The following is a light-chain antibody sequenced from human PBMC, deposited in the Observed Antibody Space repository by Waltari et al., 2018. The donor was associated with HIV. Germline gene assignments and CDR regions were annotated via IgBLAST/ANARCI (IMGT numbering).Light chain of an antibody. J-gene: IGKJ4*01. CDR1: QSVFYTSNNKNF. Sequence: DIVMTQSPDSLAVSLGERATINCNSSQSVFYTSNNKNFLAWYQQKPGQPPTLLIYWASTRVSGVPDRFSGSGSGTDFILTISSLQAEDVAIYYCQQYFGTPLTFGGGTKVEIK. CDR2: WAS. V-gene: IGKV4-1*01. CDR3: QQYFGTPLT.